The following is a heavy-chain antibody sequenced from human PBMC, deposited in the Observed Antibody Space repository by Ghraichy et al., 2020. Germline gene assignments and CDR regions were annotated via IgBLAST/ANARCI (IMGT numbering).Heavy chain of an antibody. CDR1: GYTFTSYG. D-gene: IGHD6-19*01. J-gene: IGHJ4*02. V-gene: IGHV1-18*04. CDR2: ISAYNGNT. Sequence: ASVKVSCKASGYTFTSYGISWVRQAPGQGLEWMGWISAYNGNTNYAQKLQGRVTMTTDTSTSTAYMELRSLRSDDTAVYYCARGGAVAGTPLHFDYWGQGTLVTVSS. CDR3: ARGGAVAGTPLHFDY.